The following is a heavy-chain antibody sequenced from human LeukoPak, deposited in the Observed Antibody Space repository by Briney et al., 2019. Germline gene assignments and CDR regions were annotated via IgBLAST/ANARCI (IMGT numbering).Heavy chain of an antibody. D-gene: IGHD2-2*01. CDR1: GYTFTGYY. CDR3: ARDCSSTSCYLDY. J-gene: IGHJ4*02. Sequence: GASVKVSCKASGYTFTGYYMHWVRQAPGQGLEWMGWINPNSGGTNYAQKLQGRVTMTTDTSTSTAYMELRSLRSDDTAVYYCARDCSSTSCYLDYWGQGTLVTVSS. CDR2: INPNSGGT. V-gene: IGHV1-2*02.